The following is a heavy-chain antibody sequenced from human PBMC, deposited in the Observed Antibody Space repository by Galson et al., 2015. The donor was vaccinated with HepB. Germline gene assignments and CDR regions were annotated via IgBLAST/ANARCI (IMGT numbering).Heavy chain of an antibody. V-gene: IGHV3-48*01. CDR1: GFTFSSYS. CDR2: ISSSSSTI. J-gene: IGHJ4*02. Sequence: SLRLSCAASGFTFSSYSMNWVRQAPGKGLEWVSYISSSSSTIYYADSVKGRFTISRDNAKNSLYLQMNSLRAEDTAVYYCARHPLWWLREVDSVYWGQGTLVTVSS. D-gene: IGHD5-12*01. CDR3: ARHPLWWLREVDSVY.